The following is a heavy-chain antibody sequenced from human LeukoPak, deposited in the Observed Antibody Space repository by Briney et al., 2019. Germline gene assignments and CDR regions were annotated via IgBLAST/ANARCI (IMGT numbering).Heavy chain of an antibody. Sequence: ASVTVSCKASGYTFTSYDINWVRQATGQGLEWMGWMNPNSGNTGYAQKFQGRVTITRNTSISTAYTELSSLRSDDTVVYYCERAVRYDPAKLGYWGQGTLVTVSS. CDR3: ERAVRYDPAKLGY. V-gene: IGHV1-8*03. D-gene: IGHD5-12*01. J-gene: IGHJ4*02. CDR1: GYTFTSYD. CDR2: MNPNSGNT.